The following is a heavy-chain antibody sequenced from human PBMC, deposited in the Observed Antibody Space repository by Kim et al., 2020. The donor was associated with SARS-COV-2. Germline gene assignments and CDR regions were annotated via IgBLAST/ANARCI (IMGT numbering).Heavy chain of an antibody. D-gene: IGHD3-22*01. CDR1: GFMFGGYW. CDR2: IKQDESEK. V-gene: IGHV3-7*03. Sequence: GGSLRLSCEASGFMFGGYWMSWVRQAPGKGLEWVANIKQDESEKNYVDSVKGRFTISRDNAKNSLFLQMTSLRVDDTAVYYCARVRGNYNILDFWGQGTLVTVSS. J-gene: IGHJ4*02. CDR3: ARVRGNYNILDF.